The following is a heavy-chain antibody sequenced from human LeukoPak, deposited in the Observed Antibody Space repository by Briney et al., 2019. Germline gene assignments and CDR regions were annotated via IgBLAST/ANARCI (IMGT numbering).Heavy chain of an antibody. CDR3: ARDNGGSYYYGMDV. J-gene: IGHJ6*02. CDR2: IWYDGSNK. D-gene: IGHD3-10*01. CDR1: GFTFSSYG. Sequence: GGSLRLSCAASGFTFSSYGMHWVRQAPGKGLVWVAVIWYDGSNKYYADSVKGRFTISRDNSKNTLYLQMNSLRAEDTAVYYCARDNGGSYYYGMDVWGQGATVTVSS. V-gene: IGHV3-33*01.